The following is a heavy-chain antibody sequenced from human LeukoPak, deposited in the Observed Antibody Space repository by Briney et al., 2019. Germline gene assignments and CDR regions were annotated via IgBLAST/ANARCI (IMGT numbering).Heavy chain of an antibody. V-gene: IGHV4-31*03. CDR2: IYYSGST. Sequence: SETLSLTCTVSGGSISSGGYYWSWIRQHPGKGLEWIGYIYYSGSTYYNPSLKSRVTISVATSKNQFSLTLSSVTAADTAVYYCARDVFYGSGSYYPYYYYGMDVWGQGTTVTVSS. CDR1: GGSISSGGYY. D-gene: IGHD3-10*01. J-gene: IGHJ6*02. CDR3: ARDVFYGSGSYYPYYYYGMDV.